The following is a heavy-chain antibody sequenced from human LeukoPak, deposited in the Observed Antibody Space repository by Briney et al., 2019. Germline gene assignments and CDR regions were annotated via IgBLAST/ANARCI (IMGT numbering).Heavy chain of an antibody. J-gene: IGHJ4*02. V-gene: IGHV4-39*01. D-gene: IGHD3-3*01. CDR1: GGSISSSSYY. Sequence: SETLSLTCTVSGGSISSSSYYWGWIRQPPGKGLEWIGSIYYSGSTYYNPSLKSRVTISVDTSKNQFSLKLSSVTAADTAVYYCARGGKGYYDFWSGYYPSYFDYWGQGTLVTVSS. CDR2: IYYSGST. CDR3: ARGGKGYYDFWSGYYPSYFDY.